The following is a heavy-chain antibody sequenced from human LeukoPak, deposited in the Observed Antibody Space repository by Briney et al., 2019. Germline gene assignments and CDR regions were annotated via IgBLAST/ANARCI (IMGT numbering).Heavy chain of an antibody. V-gene: IGHV4-34*01. D-gene: IGHD6-25*01. J-gene: IGHJ4*02. CDR2: INHSGST. Sequence: SETLSLTCAVSGGSISSGGYSWSWIRQPPGKGLEWIGEINHSGSTNYNPSLKSRVTISVDTSKNQFSLKLSSVTAADTAVYYCARGLSGYPRLYYFDYWGQGTLVTVSS. CDR3: ARGLSGYPRLYYFDY. CDR1: GGSISSGGYS.